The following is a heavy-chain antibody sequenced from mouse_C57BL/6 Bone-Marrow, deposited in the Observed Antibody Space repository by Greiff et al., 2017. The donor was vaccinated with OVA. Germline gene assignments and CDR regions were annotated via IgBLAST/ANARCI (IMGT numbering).Heavy chain of an antibody. V-gene: IGHV3-6*01. CDR1: GYSFTSGYY. CDR2: ISYDGSN. CDR3: ARNCYAMDY. J-gene: IGHJ4*01. Sequence: DVKLQESGPGLVKPSQSLSLTCSVTGYSFTSGYYWNWIRQFPGDKLEWMGYISYDGSNNYNPSLTNRISITRDTSKNQFFLKLNSVTTEDTATYYCARNCYAMDYWGQGTTVTVSS. D-gene: IGHD4-1*01.